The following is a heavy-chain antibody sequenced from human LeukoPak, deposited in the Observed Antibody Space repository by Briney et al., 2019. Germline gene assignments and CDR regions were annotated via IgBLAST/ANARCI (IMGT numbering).Heavy chain of an antibody. Sequence: GGSLRLSCAASGFTFSSYGMHWVRQAPGKGLEWVAFIRYDGSNKYYADSVKGRFTISRDNSKNTLYLQMNSLRAEDTAVYYCAKSLGYCSGGSCYYMDVWGKGTTVTISS. D-gene: IGHD2-15*01. CDR2: IRYDGSNK. CDR3: AKSLGYCSGGSCYYMDV. CDR1: GFTFSSYG. V-gene: IGHV3-30*02. J-gene: IGHJ6*03.